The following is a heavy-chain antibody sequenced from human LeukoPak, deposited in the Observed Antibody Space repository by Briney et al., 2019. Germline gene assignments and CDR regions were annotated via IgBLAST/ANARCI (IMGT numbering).Heavy chain of an antibody. V-gene: IGHV4-4*07. D-gene: IGHD3-10*01. CDR1: GGAISSYY. J-gene: IGHJ6*03. Sequence: SETLSLTCTVYGGAISSYYWSWIRQPAGKGLEWIGRIYTSGSTNYNPYLKSRVTMSVDTSKNQFSLKLSSVTAADTAVYYCARARYYGSGSTPPYYYYYYMDVWGKGTTVTISS. CDR2: IYTSGST. CDR3: ARARYYGSGSTPPYYYYYYMDV.